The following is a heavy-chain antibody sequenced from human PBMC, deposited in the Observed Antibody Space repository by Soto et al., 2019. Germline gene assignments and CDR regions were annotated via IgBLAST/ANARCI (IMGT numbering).Heavy chain of an antibody. V-gene: IGHV3-21*01. CDR1: GFTFSSYS. D-gene: IGHD3-16*01. CDR2: ISSSSSYI. J-gene: IGHJ4*02. CDR3: ARDWGGEGTFDY. Sequence: EVQLVESGGGLVKPGGSLRLSCAASGFTFSSYSMNWVRQAPGKGLEWVSSISSSSSYIYYADSVKSRFTISRDNAKNSLYLQMNSLRAEDTAVYYCARDWGGEGTFDYWGQGTLVTVSS.